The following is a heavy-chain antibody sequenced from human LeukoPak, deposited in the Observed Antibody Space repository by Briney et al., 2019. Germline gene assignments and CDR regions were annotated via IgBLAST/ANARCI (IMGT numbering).Heavy chain of an antibody. V-gene: IGHV3-23*01. D-gene: IGHD6-19*01. CDR3: AKASEQWLVQNYFDY. CDR2: ISGSGGST. Sequence: PGGSLRLSCAASGLTFSSYGMSWVRQAPGKGLEWVSAISGSGGSTFYADSVKGRFTISRDNSKNTLYLQMNSLRAEDTAVYYCAKASEQWLVQNYFDYWGQGTLVTVSS. J-gene: IGHJ4*02. CDR1: GLTFSSYG.